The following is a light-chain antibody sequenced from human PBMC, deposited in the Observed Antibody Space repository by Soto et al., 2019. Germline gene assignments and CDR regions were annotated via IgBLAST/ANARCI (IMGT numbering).Light chain of an antibody. Sequence: DIQMTQSPSSLSASVGDRVTITCRASQGISNYLAWYQQKPGKVPQLLIYSASVLQSGVPSRFSGSGSETDFTPTISSLQPEDVATYYCQKYNSALWTFGQGTKVEIK. CDR3: QKYNSALWT. CDR1: QGISNY. J-gene: IGKJ1*01. V-gene: IGKV1-27*01. CDR2: SAS.